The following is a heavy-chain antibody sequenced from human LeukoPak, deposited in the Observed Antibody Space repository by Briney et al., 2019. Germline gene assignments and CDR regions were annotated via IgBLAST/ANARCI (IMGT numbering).Heavy chain of an antibody. CDR1: GYTFTGYY. J-gene: IGHJ4*02. Sequence: GASVKVSCKASGYTFTGYYMHWVRQAPGQGPEWMGWINPNNGGTNNAQKFQGRVTMTRDTSISTAYIEPSRLRSDDTAVYYCAIGDLGYCSSTSCLEYWGQGTLVTVSS. D-gene: IGHD2-2*01. CDR2: INPNNGGT. V-gene: IGHV1-2*02. CDR3: AIGDLGYCSSTSCLEY.